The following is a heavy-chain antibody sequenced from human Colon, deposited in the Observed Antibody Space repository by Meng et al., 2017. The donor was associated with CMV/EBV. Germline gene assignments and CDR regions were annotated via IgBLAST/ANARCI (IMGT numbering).Heavy chain of an antibody. Sequence: ASVKVSCKVSGYIFTSYGISWARQAPGQGLEWMGWISTHNGYTSYAQKFQDRVTMTTDTSTSTAYMELRSLGSDDSAVYYCARYCSGGNCYSKPGLAKFFDLWGQGTLVTVSS. CDR3: ARYCSGGNCYSKPGLAKFFDL. V-gene: IGHV1-18*01. CDR1: GYIFTSYG. CDR2: ISTHNGYT. D-gene: IGHD2-15*01. J-gene: IGHJ4*02.